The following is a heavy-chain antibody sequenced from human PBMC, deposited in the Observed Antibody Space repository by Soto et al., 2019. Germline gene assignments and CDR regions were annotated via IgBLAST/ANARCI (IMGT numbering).Heavy chain of an antibody. CDR1: GDSISTSSYY. V-gene: IGHV4-39*02. D-gene: IGHD6-13*01. CDR2: IYYSGAT. Sequence: SETLSLTCDVSGDSISTSSYYWGWIRQPPGKGLEWIAIIYYSGATYYNPSLQSRVTISVDTSNNRFSLTLSSLTSADTAVYFCARLADSGYLQTWGQGSLVTV. J-gene: IGHJ1*01. CDR3: ARLADSGYLQT.